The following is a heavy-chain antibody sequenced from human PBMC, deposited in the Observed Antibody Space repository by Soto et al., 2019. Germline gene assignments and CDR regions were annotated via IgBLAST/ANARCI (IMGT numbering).Heavy chain of an antibody. CDR2: ISAIFGKA. CDR3: ARDSSGWYNWFDP. D-gene: IGHD6-19*01. V-gene: IGHV1-69*06. Sequence: SVKVSCKASGYTFTSYGISWVRQAPGQGLEWMGGISAIFGKANYAQKFQGRVTITADKSTSTAYMELSSLRSEDTAVYYCARDSSGWYNWFDPWGQGTLVTVSS. J-gene: IGHJ5*02. CDR1: GYTFTSYG.